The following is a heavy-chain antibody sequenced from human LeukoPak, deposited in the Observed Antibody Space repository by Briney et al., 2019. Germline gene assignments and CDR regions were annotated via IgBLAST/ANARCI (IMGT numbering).Heavy chain of an antibody. J-gene: IGHJ3*02. CDR2: IYSGGST. Sequence: PGGSLRLSCAASGFTFSSYAMSWVRQAPGKGLEWVSVIYSGGSTYYADSVKGRFTISRHNSKNTLYLQMNSLRAEDTAVYYCARGAVAGHDAFDIWGQGTMVTVSS. CDR1: GFTFSSYA. D-gene: IGHD6-19*01. CDR3: ARGAVAGHDAFDI. V-gene: IGHV3-53*04.